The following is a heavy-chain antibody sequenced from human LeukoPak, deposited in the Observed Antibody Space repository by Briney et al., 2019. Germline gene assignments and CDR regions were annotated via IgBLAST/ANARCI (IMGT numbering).Heavy chain of an antibody. J-gene: IGHJ4*02. V-gene: IGHV3-49*03. CDR1: GFTFGEYT. D-gene: IGHD4-23*01. Sequence: GGSLRLSCTGSGFTFGEYTMTWLRQAPGKGLEWVGFIRSRASGGTTEYAASVKGRFTISRDDSKSIAYLQMNSLKTEDTAVYYCTRDYGANSDFSYWGQGTLVTVSS. CDR3: TRDYGANSDFSY. CDR2: IRSRASGGTT.